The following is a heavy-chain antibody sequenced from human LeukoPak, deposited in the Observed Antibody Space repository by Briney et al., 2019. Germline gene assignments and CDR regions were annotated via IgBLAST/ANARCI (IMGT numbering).Heavy chain of an antibody. Sequence: VESLKIYRKGSGYSFNSYLIGWVRQMPGKGLEWMGIIYLGDSDTIYSPSFQGQVTISADKSISTAYLEWSSLKASDTAMYYCARHNYEYYFDYWGQGTLVTVSS. D-gene: IGHD3-22*01. CDR2: IYLGDSDT. CDR3: ARHNYEYYFDY. J-gene: IGHJ4*02. V-gene: IGHV5-51*01. CDR1: GYSFNSYL.